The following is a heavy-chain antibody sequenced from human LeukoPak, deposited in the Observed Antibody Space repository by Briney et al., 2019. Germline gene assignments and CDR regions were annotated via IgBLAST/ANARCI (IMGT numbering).Heavy chain of an antibody. CDR3: ARVSCSDSSCSSWYFDY. CDR2: IYSSGGT. D-gene: IGHD2-2*01. CDR1: GASVSIYY. Sequence: PSETLSLTCTVSGASVSIYYWSWVRQPAGKGLEWVGRIYSSGGTKYNPYLEDNPSLKSRVTRTVDASKNKFSLKLSSVTAADTAIYHCARVSCSDSSCSSWYFDYWGQGTLVTVSS. V-gene: IGHV4-4*07. J-gene: IGHJ4*02.